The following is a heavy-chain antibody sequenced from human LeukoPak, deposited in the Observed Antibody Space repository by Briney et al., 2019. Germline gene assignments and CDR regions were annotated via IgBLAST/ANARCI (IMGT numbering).Heavy chain of an antibody. V-gene: IGHV4-61*02. J-gene: IGHJ4*02. CDR3: AREGEATMDY. CDR2: IYTSGST. CDR1: GGSISSGSYY. Sequence: SQTLSLTCTVSGGSISSGSYYWSWIRQPAGKGLEWIGRIYTSGSTNYNPSLKGRVTISVDTSKNQFSLKLSSVTAADTAVYYCAREGEATMDYWGQGTLVTVSS. D-gene: IGHD5-12*01.